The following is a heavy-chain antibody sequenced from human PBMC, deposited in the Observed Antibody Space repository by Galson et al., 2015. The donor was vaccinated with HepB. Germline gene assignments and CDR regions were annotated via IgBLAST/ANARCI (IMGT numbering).Heavy chain of an antibody. V-gene: IGHV4-59*01. Sequence: ETLSLTCAVSGGAISSYFWSWIRQSPQKGLEWIGNVFYSGTTSYNPSLKSRVTISSDTSKNEVFLKLTSVTAVDTAVYYCARSVQPGAFALWGQGTMVIVSS. CDR1: GGAISSYF. CDR3: ARSVQPGAFAL. CDR2: VFYSGTT. J-gene: IGHJ3*01. D-gene: IGHD4-17*01.